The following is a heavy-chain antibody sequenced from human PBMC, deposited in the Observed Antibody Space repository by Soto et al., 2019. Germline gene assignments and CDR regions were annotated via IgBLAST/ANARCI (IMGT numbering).Heavy chain of an antibody. D-gene: IGHD3-3*01. Sequence: SGPLMVNATQTLTLTCTFSGFSPSTRGVGVGWIRQPPGEALEWLAVTYWDDDRRYSASLKRRLTITKDTSRNQVVLRLTNMGPEATATYDCGRAYYQFWHASPPNREREPRGQG. CDR2: TYWDDDR. V-gene: IGHV2-5*02. J-gene: IGHJ5*02. CDR1: GFSPSTRGVG. CDR3: GRAYYQFWHASPPNREREP.